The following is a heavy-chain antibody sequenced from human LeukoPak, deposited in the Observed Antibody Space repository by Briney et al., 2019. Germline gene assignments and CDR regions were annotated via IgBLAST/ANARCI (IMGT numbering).Heavy chain of an antibody. V-gene: IGHV4-39*01. J-gene: IGHJ4*02. CDR1: GGSISSSSYY. D-gene: IGHD6-19*01. CDR3: ARHRIAVAGTVDY. CDR2: IFYSGSS. Sequence: PETLSLTCTVFGGSISSSSYYWGWIRQPPGKGLEWIGSIFYSGSSYYNPSLKSRVTMSVDTSKRQFSLKLSSVTAADTAVYYCARHRIAVAGTVDYWGQGTLVTVSS.